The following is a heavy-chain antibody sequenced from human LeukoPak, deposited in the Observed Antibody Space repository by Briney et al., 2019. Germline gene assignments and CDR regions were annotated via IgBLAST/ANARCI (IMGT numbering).Heavy chain of an antibody. CDR2: ITSSGSGT. D-gene: IGHD3-10*01. CDR3: AKKMGTGNFYFDY. CDR1: EFSFGNYA. Sequence: RGSLRLSCAASEFSFGNYAMSWVRQAPGKGLQWVSAITSSGSGTYYADSVKGRFTISRDNSKNTLYLQMNSLRAEDTAVYYCAKKMGTGNFYFDYWGQGTLVTVSS. V-gene: IGHV3-23*01. J-gene: IGHJ4*02.